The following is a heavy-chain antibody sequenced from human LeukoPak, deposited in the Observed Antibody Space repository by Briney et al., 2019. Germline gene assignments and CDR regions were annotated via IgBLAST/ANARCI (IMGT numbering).Heavy chain of an antibody. D-gene: IGHD6-13*01. CDR2: INAGNGNT. V-gene: IGHV1-3*01. CDR1: GYAFTSYT. J-gene: IGHJ3*02. Sequence: ASVKVSCKASGYAFTSYTMHWVRQAPGQRLEWMGWINAGNGNTKYSQKFQGRVTITRDTSASTAYMELSSLRSEDTAVYYCARAQTYSHIADDDAFDIWGQGTMVTVSS. CDR3: ARAQTYSHIADDDAFDI.